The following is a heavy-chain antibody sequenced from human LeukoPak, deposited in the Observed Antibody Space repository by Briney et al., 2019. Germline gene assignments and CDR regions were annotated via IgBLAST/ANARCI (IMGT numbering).Heavy chain of an antibody. CDR1: GYSISSGYY. CDR3: ATRPDYDFWSGYSNWFDP. CDR2: IYHSGST. J-gene: IGHJ5*02. D-gene: IGHD3-3*01. Sequence: PSETLSLTCTVSGYSISSGYYWGWIRQPPGKGLEWTGSIYHSGSTYYNPSLKSRVTISVDTSKNQFSLKLSSVTAADTAVYYCATRPDYDFWSGYSNWFDPWGQGTLVTVSS. V-gene: IGHV4-38-2*02.